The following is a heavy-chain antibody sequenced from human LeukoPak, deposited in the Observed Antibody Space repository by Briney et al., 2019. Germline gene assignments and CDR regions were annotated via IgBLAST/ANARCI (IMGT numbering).Heavy chain of an antibody. CDR2: IRYDGSNK. V-gene: IGHV3-30*02. CDR3: AKGARRDYGDY. J-gene: IGHJ4*02. Sequence: GGSLRLSCAAFGFTFRSFSMNWVRQAPGKGLEWVAFIRYDGSNKYYADSVKGRFTISRDNSKNTLYLQMNSLRAEDTAVYYCAKGARRDYGDYWGQGTLVTVSS. CDR1: GFTFRSFS.